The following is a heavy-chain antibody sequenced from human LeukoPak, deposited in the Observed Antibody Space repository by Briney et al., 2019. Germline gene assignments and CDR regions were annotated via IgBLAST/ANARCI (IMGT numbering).Heavy chain of an antibody. Sequence: GGSLRLSCAASGFTFSACGMSWVRQAPGKGLEWVSAISGGGGTTHNTHSVKGRFSISRDNSKNTLYLQMNSLRAEDTAVYYCAKDGARAYSGSYEDYWGQGTLVTVSS. V-gene: IGHV3-23*01. D-gene: IGHD1-26*01. CDR2: ISGGGGTT. CDR3: AKDGARAYSGSYEDY. J-gene: IGHJ4*02. CDR1: GFTFSACG.